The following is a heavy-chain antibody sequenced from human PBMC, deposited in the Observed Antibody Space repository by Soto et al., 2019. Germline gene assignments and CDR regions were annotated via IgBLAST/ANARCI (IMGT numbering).Heavy chain of an antibody. D-gene: IGHD3-3*01. J-gene: IGHJ3*02. V-gene: IGHV3-30*14. CDR2: ISTDGTEK. Sequence: GGSLRLSCVASAFTFSSYVIHWVGQAPGKGLEWVALISTDGTEKHYPGSVRGRFTISRDNSKNTLYLQMNSLRTEDTAVYYCVKDVVTLSKVANYTFYICGQGKKVTVSS. CDR3: VKDVVTLSKVANYTFYI. CDR1: AFTFSSYV.